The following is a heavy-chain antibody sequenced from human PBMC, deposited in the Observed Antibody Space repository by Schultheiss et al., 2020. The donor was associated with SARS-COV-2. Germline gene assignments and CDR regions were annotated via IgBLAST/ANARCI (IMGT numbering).Heavy chain of an antibody. V-gene: IGHV3-21*01. D-gene: IGHD2-21*02. Sequence: GGSLRLSCAASGFTFSSYSMNWVRQAPGKGLEWVSSISSSSSYIYYADSVKGRFTISRDNAKNSLYLQMNSLRAEDTAVYYCARDRTYCGGDCQGLYYYYGMDVWGQGTTVTVSS. CDR3: ARDRTYCGGDCQGLYYYYGMDV. CDR1: GFTFSSYS. CDR2: ISSSSSYI. J-gene: IGHJ6*02.